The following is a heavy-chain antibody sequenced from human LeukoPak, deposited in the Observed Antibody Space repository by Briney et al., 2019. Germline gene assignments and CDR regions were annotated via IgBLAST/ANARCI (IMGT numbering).Heavy chain of an antibody. CDR2: IIPIFGTA. V-gene: IGHV1-69*13. J-gene: IGHJ4*02. D-gene: IGHD3-22*01. CDR1: GGTFSSYA. Sequence: ASVNVSRKASGGTFSSYAISWVRQAPGQGLEWMGGIIPIFGTANYAQKFQGRVTITADESTSTAYMGLSSLRSEDTAVYYCARDRPSGYYYYFDYWGQGTLVTVSS. CDR3: ARDRPSGYYYYFDY.